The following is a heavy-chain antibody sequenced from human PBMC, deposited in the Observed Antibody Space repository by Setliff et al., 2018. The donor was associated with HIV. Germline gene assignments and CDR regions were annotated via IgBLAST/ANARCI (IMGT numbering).Heavy chain of an antibody. CDR3: ARGTMVRGVIIVVWNWFDP. D-gene: IGHD3-10*01. V-gene: IGHV4-39*01. Sequence: SETLSLTCNVSGGSISSGGFYWNWIRQHPGKGLEGIGSIYYSGSTYYNPSLKSRVTISVDTSKNQFSLKLSSVTAADTAVYYCARGTMVRGVIIVVWNWFDPWGQGTLVTVSS. J-gene: IGHJ5*02. CDR1: GGSISSGGFY. CDR2: IYYSGST.